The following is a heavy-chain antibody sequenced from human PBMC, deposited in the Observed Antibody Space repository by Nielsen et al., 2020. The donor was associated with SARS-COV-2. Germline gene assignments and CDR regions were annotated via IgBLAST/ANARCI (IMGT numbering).Heavy chain of an antibody. CDR3: ARDNYDFWSGHYY. CDR1: GGSISGSSNY. D-gene: IGHD3-3*01. Sequence: SETLSLTCTVSGGSISGSSNYWGWIRQPPGKGLEWIGNVYYSGSNYYDPSLKSRVTISVDTSKNQFSLRLNSVTAADTAVYYCARDNYDFWSGHYYWGQGTLVTVSS. V-gene: IGHV4-39*07. J-gene: IGHJ4*02. CDR2: VYYSGSN.